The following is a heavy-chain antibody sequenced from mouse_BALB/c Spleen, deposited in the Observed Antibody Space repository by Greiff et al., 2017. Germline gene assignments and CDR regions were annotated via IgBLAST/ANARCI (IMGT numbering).Heavy chain of an antibody. J-gene: IGHJ2*01. CDR3: TRDYGSSTPFDY. CDR2: IRLKSNNYAT. D-gene: IGHD1-1*01. V-gene: IGHV6-6*02. Sequence: EVQRVESGGGLVQPGGSMKLSCVASGFTFSNYWMNWVRQSPEKGLEWVAEIRLKSNNYATHYAESVKGRFTISRDDSKSSVYLQMNNLRAEDTGIYYCTRDYGSSTPFDYWGQGTTLTVSS. CDR1: GFTFSNYW.